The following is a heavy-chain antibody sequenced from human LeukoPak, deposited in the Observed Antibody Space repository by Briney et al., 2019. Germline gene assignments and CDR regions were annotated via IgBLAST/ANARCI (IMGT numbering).Heavy chain of an antibody. CDR1: GGSISSSGYY. CDR3: ASLSYGSGSYYYYMDV. V-gene: IGHV4-39*01. CDR2: IYYSGST. J-gene: IGHJ6*03. D-gene: IGHD3-10*01. Sequence: SETLSLTCTVSGGSISSSGYYWGWIRQPPGKGLEWIGSIYYSGSTYYNPSLKSRVTISVDTSKNQFSLKLSSVTAADTAVYYCASLSYGSGSYYYYMDVWGKGTTVTISS.